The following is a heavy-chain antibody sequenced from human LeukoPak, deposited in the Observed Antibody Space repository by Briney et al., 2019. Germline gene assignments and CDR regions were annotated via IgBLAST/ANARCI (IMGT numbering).Heavy chain of an antibody. V-gene: IGHV4-59*08. CDR1: GGSISSYY. Sequence: PSETLSLTCTVSGGSISSYYWNWIRQPPGKGLEWLGYIYNNGYINYNPSLKSRVTISVDTSKNQFSLKLSSVTAADTAVYYCARPKGDGYNLGFFYWGQGALVTVSS. J-gene: IGHJ4*02. D-gene: IGHD5-24*01. CDR3: ARPKGDGYNLGFFY. CDR2: IYNNGYI.